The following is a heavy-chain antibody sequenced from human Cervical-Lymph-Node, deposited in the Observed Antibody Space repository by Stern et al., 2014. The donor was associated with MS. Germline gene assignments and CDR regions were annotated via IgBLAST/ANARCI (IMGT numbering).Heavy chain of an antibody. Sequence: EDQLVESGGGLVKPGGSLRLSCAASGFTSSSYGMHWVRQAPGKGLEWVSSISSSGSNKYYADSVKSRLTIARDNAKNSLYLQMNSLKAEDTSIYYCARHCSSSSCYRYDGMDVWGQGTTVTVSS. D-gene: IGHD2-2*01. CDR2: ISSSGSNK. J-gene: IGHJ6*02. V-gene: IGHV3-21*01. CDR1: GFTSSSYG. CDR3: ARHCSSSSCYRYDGMDV.